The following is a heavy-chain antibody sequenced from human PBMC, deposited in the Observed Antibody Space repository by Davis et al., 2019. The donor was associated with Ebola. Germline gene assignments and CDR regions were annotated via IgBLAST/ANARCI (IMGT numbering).Heavy chain of an antibody. CDR1: GFTFSSYG. V-gene: IGHV3-30*18. Sequence: GESLKISCAASGFTFSSYGMQWVRQAPGKGLEWVAVISHDGSNKYYAGSVKGRFTISRDNSKNTLYLQMNSLRAEDTAVYYCAKSGLSFGVVKYHYGMDVWGKGTTVTVSS. D-gene: IGHD3-3*01. J-gene: IGHJ6*04. CDR2: ISHDGSNK. CDR3: AKSGLSFGVVKYHYGMDV.